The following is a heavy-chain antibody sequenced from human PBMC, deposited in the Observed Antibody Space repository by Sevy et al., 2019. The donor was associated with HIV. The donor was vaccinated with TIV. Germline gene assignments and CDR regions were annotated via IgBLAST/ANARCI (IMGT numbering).Heavy chain of an antibody. V-gene: IGHV3-7*01. D-gene: IGHD2-15*01. Sequence: GGSLRLSCAASGFTFNSYWMSWVRQAPGKGLEWVANTKYDGSDKYYVGSVRGRFTISRDNDKKSLYLQMNSRRAEDTAVYYCAREGYGFDIWGQGTMVTVSS. CDR1: GFTFNSYW. J-gene: IGHJ3*02. CDR2: TKYDGSDK. CDR3: AREGYGFDI.